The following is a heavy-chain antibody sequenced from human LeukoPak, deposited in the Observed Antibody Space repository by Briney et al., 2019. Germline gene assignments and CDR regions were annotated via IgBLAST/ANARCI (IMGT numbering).Heavy chain of an antibody. CDR2: ISGSGGST. CDR1: GSTLGTNA. D-gene: IGHD2-2*01. CDR3: AREIVLIPAAPPGFDY. V-gene: IGHV3-23*01. J-gene: IGHJ4*02. Sequence: PGGSLRPSCAPSGSTLGTNAMSWVRQPPGKGREWVSAISGSGGSTYYADSVKGRFTISRDNAKTSVYLQMNSLRVEDTAVYYCAREIVLIPAAPPGFDYWGQGTLVTVSS.